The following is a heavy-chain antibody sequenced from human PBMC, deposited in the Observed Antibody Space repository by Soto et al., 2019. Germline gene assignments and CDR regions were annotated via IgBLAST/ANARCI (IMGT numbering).Heavy chain of an antibody. V-gene: IGHV4-31*09. CDR1: GDSINSGGYY. Sequence: SETLSLTCTVSGDSINSGGYYWSWIRQHPGKGLEWIGEIYYSGSTNYNPSLKSRVTISVDKSKNQFSLKLSSVTAADTAVYYCAKTGRAGYSSGWYYFDYWGQGTLVTVSS. J-gene: IGHJ4*02. D-gene: IGHD6-19*01. CDR2: IYYSGST. CDR3: AKTGRAGYSSGWYYFDY.